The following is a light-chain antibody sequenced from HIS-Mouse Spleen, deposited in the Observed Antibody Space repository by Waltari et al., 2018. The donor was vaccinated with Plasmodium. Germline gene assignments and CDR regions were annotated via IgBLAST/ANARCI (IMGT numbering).Light chain of an antibody. CDR3: NSRDSSGNHQV. J-gene: IGLJ3*02. Sequence: SSELTQDPAVSVALGQTVSITCQGYSLRSYYESLYQQKPGQAPVLVIYGKNNRPSGIPDRFSGSSSGNTASLTITGAQAEDEADYYCNSRDSSGNHQVFGGGTKLTVL. CDR2: GKN. V-gene: IGLV3-19*01. CDR1: SLRSYY.